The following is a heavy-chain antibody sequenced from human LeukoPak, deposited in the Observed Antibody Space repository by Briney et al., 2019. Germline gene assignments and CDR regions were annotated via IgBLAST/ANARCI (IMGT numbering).Heavy chain of an antibody. J-gene: IGHJ4*02. CDR2: TFYRSKWSY. CDR3: ARGKPGSSGWNYFDY. D-gene: IGHD6-19*01. V-gene: IGHV6-1*01. CDR1: GDSVSSNSAA. Sequence: SQTLSLTRAISGDSVSSNSAAWNWIRLSPSRGLEWLGRTFYRSKWSYEYAVSVNSRITINPETSKNQLSLHLNSVTPEDTAVYYCARGKPGSSGWNYFDYWGQGTLVTVSS.